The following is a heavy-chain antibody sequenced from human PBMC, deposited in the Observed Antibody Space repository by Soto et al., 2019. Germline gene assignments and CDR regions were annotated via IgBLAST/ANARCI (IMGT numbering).Heavy chain of an antibody. CDR2: IYYSWNT. V-gene: IGHV4-59*08. Sequence: QVQLQESGPGLVKPSETLSLTCTVSGGSISSYYWSWIRQPPGKGLEWIGYIYYSWNTNFNPSLKSRVPISAYTSKNQSSLKLSSVTAADTAVYYCAIISGSDDYWGQGTLVTVSS. CDR3: AIISGSDDY. D-gene: IGHD1-26*01. J-gene: IGHJ4*02. CDR1: GGSISSYY.